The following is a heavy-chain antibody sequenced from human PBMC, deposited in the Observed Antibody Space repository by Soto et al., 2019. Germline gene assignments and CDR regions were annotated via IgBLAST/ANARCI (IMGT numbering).Heavy chain of an antibody. J-gene: IGHJ6*02. CDR3: ARGNGYKNYYYGMDV. CDR1: GFTFSSFD. CDR2: IGTAGDT. Sequence: GGSLRLSCAASGFTFSSFDMHWVRQATGKGLEWVSGIGTAGDTYYPGSVKGRFTISRGNAKNSLYLQMNSLRGEDTAVYYCARGNGYKNYYYGMDVWGQGTTVTVSS. V-gene: IGHV3-13*01. D-gene: IGHD1-20*01.